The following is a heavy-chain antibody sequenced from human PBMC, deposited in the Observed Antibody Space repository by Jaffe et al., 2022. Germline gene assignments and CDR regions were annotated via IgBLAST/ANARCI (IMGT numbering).Heavy chain of an antibody. Sequence: QVQLVQSGAEVKKPGASVKVSCKASGYTFTSYGISWVRQAPGQGLEWMGWISAYNGNTNYAQKLQGRVTMTTDTSTSTAYMELRSLRSDDTAVYYCARDIYCSGGSCYLGWYFDYWGQGTLVTVSS. J-gene: IGHJ4*02. CDR2: ISAYNGNT. CDR1: GYTFTSYG. D-gene: IGHD2-15*01. V-gene: IGHV1-18*01. CDR3: ARDIYCSGGSCYLGWYFDY.